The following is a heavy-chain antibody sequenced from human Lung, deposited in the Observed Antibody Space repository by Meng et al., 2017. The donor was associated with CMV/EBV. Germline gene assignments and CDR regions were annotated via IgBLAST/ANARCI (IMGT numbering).Heavy chain of an antibody. CDR2: INPNSGGT. CDR3: ARGTGYSSSSGVY. CDR1: GYTFTGYY. V-gene: IGHV1-2*02. J-gene: IGHJ4*02. Sequence: ASXXVSCKASGYTFTGYYMHWVRQAPGQGLEWMGWINPNSGGTNYAQKFQGRVTMTRDTSISTAYMELSRLRSDDTAVYYCARGTGYSSSSGVYWGQGTVVTVSS. D-gene: IGHD6-6*01.